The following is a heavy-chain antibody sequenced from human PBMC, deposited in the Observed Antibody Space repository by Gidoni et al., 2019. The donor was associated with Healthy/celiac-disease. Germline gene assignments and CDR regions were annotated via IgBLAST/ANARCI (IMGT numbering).Heavy chain of an antibody. J-gene: IGHJ4*02. CDR3: AKDRTHIIIVTALDY. Sequence: EVQLVESGGGLVQPGRSLRLSCSASGFTFDDYAMHWVRQAPGKGLEWVSGISWNSGSIGYADSVKGRFTISRDNAKNSLYLQMNSLRAEDTALYYCAKDRTHIIIVTALDYWGRGTLGHRLL. D-gene: IGHD2-21*02. CDR1: GFTFDDYA. CDR2: ISWNSGSI. V-gene: IGHV3-9*01.